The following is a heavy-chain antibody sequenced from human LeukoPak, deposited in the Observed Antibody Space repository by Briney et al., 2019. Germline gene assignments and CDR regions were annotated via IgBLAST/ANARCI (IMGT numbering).Heavy chain of an antibody. CDR3: AKLHNLNCDY. J-gene: IGHJ4*02. CDR2: ISGSGGST. D-gene: IGHD1-14*01. V-gene: IGHV3-23*01. CDR1: GFTFSDYA. Sequence: GGSLRLSCAASGFTFSDYAMSWVRQAPGKGLEWVSTISGSGGSTYYADSVKGRFTISRDSSKNTLYLQMNNLRPEDTAVYYCAKLHNLNCDYWGLGTLITVSS.